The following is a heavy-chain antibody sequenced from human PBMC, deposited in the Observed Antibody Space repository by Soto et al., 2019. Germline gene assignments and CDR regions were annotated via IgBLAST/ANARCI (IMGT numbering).Heavy chain of an antibody. Sequence: PGGSLRLSCAASGFTFNIYAMTWVRQAPGKGLEWVSTTGATGRTTYYSDSVKGRFTVSRDNSKNTLDLQMSNLRAEDTAVYYCARVHHTSRSFDYWGQGTLVTVSS. V-gene: IGHV3-23*01. CDR2: TGATGRTT. J-gene: IGHJ4*02. CDR1: GFTFNIYA. CDR3: ARVHHTSRSFDY.